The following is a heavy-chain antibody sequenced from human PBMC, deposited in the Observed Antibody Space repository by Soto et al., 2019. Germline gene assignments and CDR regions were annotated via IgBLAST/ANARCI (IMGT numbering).Heavy chain of an antibody. CDR1: GFTLSNYG. CDR2: IWYDGNSK. Sequence: PGGSLRLSCSASGFTLSNYGMHWVRQAPGKGLALVAVIWYDGNSKYYVDSVKDRFTISRDSSKNTLYLQMNSLRAEDTAVYYCARDRTLSYFDYWGQGT. J-gene: IGHJ4*02. V-gene: IGHV3-33*04. CDR3: ARDRTLSYFDY.